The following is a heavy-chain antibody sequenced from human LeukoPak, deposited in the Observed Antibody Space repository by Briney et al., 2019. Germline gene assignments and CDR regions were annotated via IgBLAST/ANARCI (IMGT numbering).Heavy chain of an antibody. Sequence: GESLKISCKGSGYTFTNYWIAWMRQMPRKGLEWMGVIYRGDSDTRYSPSFQGQVTISADKSISTAYLQWSSLTASDTAMYYCARQDSSGSHYFDYWGQGTLVTVSS. CDR2: IYRGDSDT. V-gene: IGHV5-51*01. D-gene: IGHD6-19*01. CDR1: GYTFTNYW. J-gene: IGHJ4*02. CDR3: ARQDSSGSHYFDY.